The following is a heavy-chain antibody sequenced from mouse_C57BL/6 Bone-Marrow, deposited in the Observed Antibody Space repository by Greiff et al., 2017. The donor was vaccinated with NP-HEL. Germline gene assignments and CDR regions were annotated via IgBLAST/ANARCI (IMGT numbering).Heavy chain of an antibody. CDR1: GFTFSDYY. V-gene: IGHV5-16*01. J-gene: IGHJ4*01. D-gene: IGHD2-2*01. CDR3: ARDSYGSYAMDY. Sequence: EVQVVESEGGLVQPGSSMKLSCTASGFTFSDYYMAWVRQVPEKGLEWVANINYDGSSTYYLDSLKSRFIISRDNAKNILYLQMSSLKSEDTATYYCARDSYGSYAMDYWGQGTSVTVSS. CDR2: INYDGSST.